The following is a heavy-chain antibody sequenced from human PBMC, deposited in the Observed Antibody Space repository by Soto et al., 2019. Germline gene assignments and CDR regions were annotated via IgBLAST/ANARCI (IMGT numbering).Heavy chain of an antibody. V-gene: IGHV3-21*01. CDR3: AREGVTNYTDYYFDL. CDR1: GFTFSSYN. Sequence: LRLSCAASGFTFSSYNMNWVRQAPGRGLEWVSXISGXGXDXHXTXSXXXXFTISRDNAKTSLYLQMDRLRPEDTAIYYCAREGVTNYTDYYFDLWGYGALVTVSS. CDR2: ISGXGXDX. D-gene: IGHD4-4*01. J-gene: IGHJ4*01.